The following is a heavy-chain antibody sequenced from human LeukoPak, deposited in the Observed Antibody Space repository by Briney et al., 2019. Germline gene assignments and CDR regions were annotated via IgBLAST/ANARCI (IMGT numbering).Heavy chain of an antibody. Sequence: SETLPLTCAVYGGSFSGYYWSWIRQPPGKGLEWIGEINHSGSTNYNPSLKSRVTISVDTSKNQFSLKLSSVTAADTAVYYCARVGYVDTAMVPYWGQGTLVTVSS. CDR1: GGSFSGYY. CDR3: ARVGYVDTAMVPY. D-gene: IGHD5-18*01. V-gene: IGHV4-34*01. J-gene: IGHJ4*02. CDR2: INHSGST.